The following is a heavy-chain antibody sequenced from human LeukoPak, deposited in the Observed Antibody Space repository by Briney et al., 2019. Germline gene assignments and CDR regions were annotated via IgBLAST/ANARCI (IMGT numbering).Heavy chain of an antibody. CDR2: INPNSGGT. D-gene: IGHD3-22*01. CDR1: GYTFTGYY. CDR3: AXXIGYYYDSSGYLPEDY. J-gene: IGHJ4*02. Sequence: ASVKVSCKASGYTFTGYYTHWVRQAPGQGLEWMGWINPNSGGTNYAQKFQGRVTMTRDTSISTAYMELSRLRSDDTAVYYCAXXIGYYYDSSGYLPEDYWGQGTLVTVSS. V-gene: IGHV1-2*02.